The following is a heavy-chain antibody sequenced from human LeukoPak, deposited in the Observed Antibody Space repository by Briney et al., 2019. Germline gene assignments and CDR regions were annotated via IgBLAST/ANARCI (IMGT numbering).Heavy chain of an antibody. D-gene: IGHD2-2*01. V-gene: IGHV4-39*07. Sequence: SETLSLTCTVSGGSISSSSYYRGWIRQPPGKGLEWIGSIYHSGRTDYNPSLKSRVTISVDTSKNQFSLKLSSVTATDTAMYYCASAHCSSTSCHQNFDSWGQGTLVTVSS. J-gene: IGHJ4*02. CDR1: GGSISSSSYY. CDR2: IYHSGRT. CDR3: ASAHCSSTSCHQNFDS.